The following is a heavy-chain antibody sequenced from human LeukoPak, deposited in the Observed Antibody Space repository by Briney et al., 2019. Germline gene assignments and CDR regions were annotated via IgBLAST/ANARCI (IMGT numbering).Heavy chain of an antibody. CDR1: GGSFSGYY. V-gene: IGHV4-34*01. CDR3: ARGASPDCSGGSCYTLLDY. CDR2: INHSGST. D-gene: IGHD2-15*01. Sequence: SETLSLTCAVYGGSFSGYYWSWIRQPPGKGLEWIGEINHSGSTNYNPSLKSRVTISVDTSKNQFSLKLSSVTAADTAVYYCARGASPDCSGGSCYTLLDYWGQGTLVTVSS. J-gene: IGHJ4*02.